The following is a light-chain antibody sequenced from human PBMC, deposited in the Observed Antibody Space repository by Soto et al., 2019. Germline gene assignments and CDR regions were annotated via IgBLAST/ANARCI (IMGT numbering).Light chain of an antibody. V-gene: IGKV3-20*01. J-gene: IGKJ1*01. CDR2: GAS. CDR3: HQYESSRT. CDR1: PSVSSTF. Sequence: EIVLTQSPGTLSLSPGDRATLSCRASPSVSSTFLAWYQQKPGQAPRVVIYGASTRATGIPDRVSGSGSGTDFTLTISRLEPEDFAVYYCHQYESSRTFGQGTKVEMK.